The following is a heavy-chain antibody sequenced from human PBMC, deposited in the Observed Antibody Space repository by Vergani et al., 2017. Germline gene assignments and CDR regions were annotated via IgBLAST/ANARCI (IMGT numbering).Heavy chain of an antibody. J-gene: IGHJ3*02. CDR3: ARDPRTYYYDSSGSHDAFDI. D-gene: IGHD3-22*01. CDR1: GFTFSDYY. Sequence: QVQLVESGGGLVKPGGSLRLSCAASGFTFSDYYMSWIRQAPGKGLEWVSYISSSGSTIYYADSVKGRFTISRDNAKNSLYLQMNSLRAEDTAVYYCARDPRTYYYDSSGSHDAFDIWGQGTMVTVSS. V-gene: IGHV3-11*01. CDR2: ISSSGSTI.